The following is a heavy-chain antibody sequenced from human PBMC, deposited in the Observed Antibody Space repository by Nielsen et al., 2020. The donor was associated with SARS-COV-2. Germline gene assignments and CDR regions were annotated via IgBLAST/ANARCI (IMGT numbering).Heavy chain of an antibody. Sequence: ASVKVSCKVSGYTLTELSMYWVRQAPGNGFEWMGGFDPEDGETIYAQKFQGRVTMTEDTSTDTAYMELSSLRSEDTAVDYCATTFAIFGEVRMDVWGQGTAVTVSS. CDR3: ATTFAIFGEVRMDV. V-gene: IGHV1-24*01. D-gene: IGHD3-3*01. CDR2: FDPEDGET. CDR1: GYTLTELS. J-gene: IGHJ6*02.